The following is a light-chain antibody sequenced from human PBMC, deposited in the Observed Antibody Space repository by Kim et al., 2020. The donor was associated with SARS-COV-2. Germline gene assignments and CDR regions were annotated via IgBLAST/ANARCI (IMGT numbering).Light chain of an antibody. CDR2: EGS. CDR1: SSDVGSYNL. J-gene: IGLJ3*02. Sequence: QSALTQPASVSGSPGQSITISCTGTSSDVGSYNLVSWYQQHPGKAPKLMIYEGSKRLSGVSNGFSGSKSGNTASLTISGLQAEDEADYYCCSYAGSSPWVFGGGTQLTVL. V-gene: IGLV2-23*01. CDR3: CSYAGSSPWV.